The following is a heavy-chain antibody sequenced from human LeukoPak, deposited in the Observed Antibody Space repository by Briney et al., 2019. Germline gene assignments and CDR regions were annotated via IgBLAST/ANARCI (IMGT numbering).Heavy chain of an antibody. CDR3: ARRQTYFDY. CDR2: IYYSGST. J-gene: IGHJ4*02. Sequence: SETLSLPCTVSNRSLSPYFWSWIPQPPGKGLELIGYIYYSGSTKYNPSLKSRVTISLDTSKKQFSLKLSSGTAADTALYYCARRQTYFDYWGQGTLVTVSS. V-gene: IGHV4-59*08. CDR1: NRSLSPYF.